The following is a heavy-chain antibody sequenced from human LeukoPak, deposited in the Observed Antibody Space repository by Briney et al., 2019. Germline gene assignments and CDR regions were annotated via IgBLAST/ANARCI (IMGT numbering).Heavy chain of an antibody. CDR3: ASLSKIAAASTD. CDR2: IYYSGST. D-gene: IGHD6-13*01. J-gene: IGHJ4*02. CDR1: GGSISSSSYY. Sequence: SETLSLTCTVSGGSISSSSYYWGWIRQPPGKGLEWIGSIYYSGSTYYNPSLKSRVTISVDTSKNQFPLKLSSVTAADTAVYYCASLSKIAAASTDWGQGTLVTVSS. V-gene: IGHV4-39*01.